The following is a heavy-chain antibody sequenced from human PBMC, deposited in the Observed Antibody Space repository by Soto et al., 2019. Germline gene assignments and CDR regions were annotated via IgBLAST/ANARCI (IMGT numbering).Heavy chain of an antibody. J-gene: IGHJ6*02. CDR3: ARVYTYYYGSGSYYSPKADYYYGMDV. CDR1: GGSISSYY. V-gene: IGHV4-59*01. Sequence: PSETLSLTCTVSGGSISSYYWSWIRQPPGKGLEWVGYIYYTGSTNYNPSLKSRVSISLDTSKNQFSLKLSSVTAADTAVYYCARVYTYYYGSGSYYSPKADYYYGMDVWGQGTTVTVSS. D-gene: IGHD3-10*01. CDR2: IYYTGST.